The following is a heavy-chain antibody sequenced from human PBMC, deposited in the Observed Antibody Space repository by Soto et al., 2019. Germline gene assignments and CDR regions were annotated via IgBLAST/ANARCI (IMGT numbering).Heavy chain of an antibody. CDR2: INYSGST. Sequence: QVQLQQWGAGLLKPSETLSLTCAVYGGSFTGYYWSWIRQPPGKGLEWLGEINYSGSTNNNPSLKSRVTISVDTSKKQFSLKLSSVTAADTAVYYCARVGADYDFWSGYSRGYYFDYWGQGTLVTVSP. D-gene: IGHD3-3*01. CDR1: GGSFTGYY. V-gene: IGHV4-34*01. J-gene: IGHJ4*02. CDR3: ARVGADYDFWSGYSRGYYFDY.